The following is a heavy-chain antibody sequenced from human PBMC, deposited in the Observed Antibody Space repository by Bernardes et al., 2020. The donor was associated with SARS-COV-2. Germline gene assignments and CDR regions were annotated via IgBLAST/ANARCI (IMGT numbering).Heavy chain of an antibody. D-gene: IGHD3-3*01. V-gene: IGHV3-15*01. J-gene: IGHJ1*01. CDR1: GFTFTNAW. CDR2: TKSKTDGGTT. CDR3: TTDAYFDFWSGQPYHH. Sequence: GSLRLSCAASGFTFTNAWMSWVRQAPGKGLEWVGRTKSKTDGGTTDYAAPVKGRFSISRDDSKNTLYLQMNSLKIEDTAVYYCTTDAYFDFWSGQPYHHWGQGTLVTVSS.